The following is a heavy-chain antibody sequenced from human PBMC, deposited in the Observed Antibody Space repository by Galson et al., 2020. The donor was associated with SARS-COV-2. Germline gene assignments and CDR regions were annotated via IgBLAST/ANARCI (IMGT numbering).Heavy chain of an antibody. V-gene: IGHV1-24*01. Sequence: GESLKISCKVSGYTLTELSMHWVRQAPGNGLEWMGGFDPEDGETIYAQKFQGRVTMTEDTSTDTAYMELSSLRSEDTAVYYCATSGPYCTGGVCPNWFDPWGQGTLVTVSS. CDR3: ATSGPYCTGGVCPNWFDP. CDR2: FDPEDGET. CDR1: GYTLTELS. J-gene: IGHJ5*02. D-gene: IGHD2-8*02.